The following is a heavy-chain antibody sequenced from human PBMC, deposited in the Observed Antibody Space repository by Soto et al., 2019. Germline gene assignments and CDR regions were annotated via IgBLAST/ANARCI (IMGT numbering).Heavy chain of an antibody. CDR2: IIPIFGTA. CDR1: GGTFNSYG. V-gene: IGHV1-69*12. J-gene: IGHJ6*02. CDR3: ASPRDNYYYHGMDV. Sequence: QVQLVQSGAEVKKPGSSVKVSCKASGGTFNSYGISWVRQASGHGLEWMGGIIPIFGTANYAQKFQGRVTITAAESTSTAYMELSSRRSEDTAVYYGASPRDNYYYHGMDVWGQGTTVTVSS. D-gene: IGHD2-15*01.